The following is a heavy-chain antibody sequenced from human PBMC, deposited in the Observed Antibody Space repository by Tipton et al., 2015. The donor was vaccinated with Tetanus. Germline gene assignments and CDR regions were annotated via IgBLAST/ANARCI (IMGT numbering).Heavy chain of an antibody. Sequence: SLRLSCAASGFTFSSYAMHWVRQAPGKGLEWVAVISYDGSNKYYADSVKGRFTISRDNSKNTLYLQMNSLRAEDTAVYYCASLLIFGPPEDWFAPWGQGTLVTVSS. J-gene: IGHJ5*02. CDR1: GFTFSSYA. D-gene: IGHD3/OR15-3a*01. V-gene: IGHV3-30-3*01. CDR2: ISYDGSNK. CDR3: ASLLIFGPPEDWFAP.